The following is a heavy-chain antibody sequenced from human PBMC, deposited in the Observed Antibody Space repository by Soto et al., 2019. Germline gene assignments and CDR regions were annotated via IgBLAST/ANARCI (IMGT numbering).Heavy chain of an antibody. J-gene: IGHJ6*02. CDR1: GFTFSSYG. Sequence: QVQLVESGGGVVQPGRSLRLSCAASGFTFSSYGMHWVRQAPGKGLEWVAVISYDGSNKYYADSVKGRFTISRDNSKNTLYLQMNSLRAEDTAVYYCAKAHHGMDVWGQGTTVTVSS. CDR2: ISYDGSNK. CDR3: AKAHHGMDV. V-gene: IGHV3-30*18.